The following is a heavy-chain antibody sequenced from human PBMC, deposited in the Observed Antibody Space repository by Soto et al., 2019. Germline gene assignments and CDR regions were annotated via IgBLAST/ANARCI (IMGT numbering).Heavy chain of an antibody. CDR3: ARAAYYYYYYMDV. CDR1: GGSISSGGYY. J-gene: IGHJ6*03. Sequence: PSETLSLTCTVSGGSISSGGYYWSWIRQPPGKGLEWIGYIYYSGSTNYNPSLKSRVTISVDTSKNQFSLKLSSVTAADTAVYYCARAAYYYYYYMDVWGKGTTVTVSS. CDR2: IYYSGST. V-gene: IGHV4-61*08.